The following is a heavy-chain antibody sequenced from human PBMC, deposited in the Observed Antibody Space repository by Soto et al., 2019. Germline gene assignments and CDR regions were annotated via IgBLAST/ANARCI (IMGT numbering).Heavy chain of an antibody. CDR1: GASISSGDYY. Sequence: ASETLSLTCNVSGASISSGDYYWSWIRQPPGKGLEWIGYIYFSETTNYNPSLKSRVTISVDTSKNQFSLKLSSVTAADTAVYYCARVWGGTFDIWGQGTMVTVSS. D-gene: IGHD3-10*01. V-gene: IGHV4-61*08. J-gene: IGHJ3*02. CDR2: IYFSETT. CDR3: ARVWGGTFDI.